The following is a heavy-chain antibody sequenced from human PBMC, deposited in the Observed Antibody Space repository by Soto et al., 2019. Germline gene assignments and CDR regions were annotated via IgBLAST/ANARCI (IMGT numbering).Heavy chain of an antibody. CDR3: ARAYSSSSNYFDY. Sequence: SETLSLTCTVSGGSISSGGYYWSWIRQHPGKGLEWIGYIYYSGSTYYNPSLKSRVTISVDTSKNQFSLKLSSVTAADTAVYYCARAYSSSSNYFDYWGQGTLVTVSS. D-gene: IGHD6-6*01. V-gene: IGHV4-31*03. CDR2: IYYSGST. CDR1: GGSISSGGYY. J-gene: IGHJ4*02.